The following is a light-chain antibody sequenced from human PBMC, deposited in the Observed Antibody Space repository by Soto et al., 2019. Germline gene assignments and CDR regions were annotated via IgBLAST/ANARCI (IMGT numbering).Light chain of an antibody. CDR2: QTS. Sequence: DIQMTQSPSTLSASVGDRVTITCRASHNVRTYFAWYQQKPGKAPKLLIYQTSTLQSGVPSRFSGSGSETEFTLAINSLQPEDFATYYCQQYYIYPPAFGLGTKLEIK. J-gene: IGKJ3*01. CDR3: QQYYIYPPA. V-gene: IGKV1-5*03. CDR1: HNVRTY.